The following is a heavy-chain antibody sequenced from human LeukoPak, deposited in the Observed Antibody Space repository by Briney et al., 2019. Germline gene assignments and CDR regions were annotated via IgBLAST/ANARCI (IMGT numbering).Heavy chain of an antibody. Sequence: GGSLRLSCGASGFTFSSYAMTWVRQAPGNGLEWGSAISVSVDSTYYADSGKGPFTISRDQSKNTLYLQMQSVRAEDAAVYYCARAPSRTRSGWYALDFWGQGTLVTVSS. D-gene: IGHD6-19*01. CDR1: GFTFSSYA. V-gene: IGHV3-23*01. CDR3: ARAPSRTRSGWYALDF. J-gene: IGHJ4*02. CDR2: ISVSVDST.